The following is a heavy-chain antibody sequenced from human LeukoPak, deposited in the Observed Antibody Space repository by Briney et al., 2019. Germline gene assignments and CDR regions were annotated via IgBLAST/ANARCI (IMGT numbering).Heavy chain of an antibody. CDR2: ISYDGSNK. CDR1: GFTFSSYA. V-gene: IGHV3-30-3*01. J-gene: IGHJ5*02. CDR3: ARTARRPNAYCGGDCSRYDWFDP. D-gene: IGHD2-21*01. Sequence: GRSLRLSCAASGFTFSSYAMHWVRQAPGKGLEWVAVISYDGSNKYYADSVKGRFTISRDNSKNTLYLQMNSLRAEDTAVYYCARTARRPNAYCGGDCSRYDWFDPWGQGTLVTVSS.